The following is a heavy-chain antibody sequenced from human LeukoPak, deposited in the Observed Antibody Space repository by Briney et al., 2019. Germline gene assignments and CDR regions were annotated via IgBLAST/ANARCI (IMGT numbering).Heavy chain of an antibody. CDR1: GGSINISY. D-gene: IGHD6-13*01. V-gene: IGHV4-59*08. CDR2: IYYRGST. CDR3: ARSGVFTGYDAFDI. J-gene: IGHJ3*02. Sequence: KPSETLSLTCTVSGGSINISYWSWIRQPPGKGLEWIGYIYYRGSTNYNPSLKGRVTISVDTSKNQYSLKLSSVTAADTAVYYCARSGVFTGYDAFDIWGQGTRVTVSS.